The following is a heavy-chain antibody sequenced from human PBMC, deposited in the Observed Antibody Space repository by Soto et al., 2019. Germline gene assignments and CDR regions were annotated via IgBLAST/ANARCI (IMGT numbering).Heavy chain of an antibody. CDR3: ARQITMARGIDF. V-gene: IGHV4-31*03. Sequence: QVQLLESGPGLVKASETLSLTCSISGGSISSGGYYWSWVRQRPGKGLEWIGYVYFNENTYYNPSLKSRVTISVGTSKSQFSLRLRSVTAADAAVYYCARQITMARGIDFWGPGISVSVSS. D-gene: IGHD3-10*01. CDR1: GGSISSGGYY. J-gene: IGHJ4*02. CDR2: VYFNENT.